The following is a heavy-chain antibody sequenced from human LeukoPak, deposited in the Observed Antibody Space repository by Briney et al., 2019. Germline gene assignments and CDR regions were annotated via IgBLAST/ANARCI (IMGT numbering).Heavy chain of an antibody. D-gene: IGHD6-13*01. V-gene: IGHV4-38-2*02. J-gene: IGHJ5*02. Sequence: SETLSLTCTVSGYSISSGFYWGWIRQPPGKGLEWIGNVYHGGSSYYNPSLKSRVTISVDTSKNQFSLQLTSVTAADTAVYYCARAYSSSWYFNWFDPWGQGTLVTVSS. CDR2: VYHGGSS. CDR3: ARAYSSSWYFNWFDP. CDR1: GYSISSGFY.